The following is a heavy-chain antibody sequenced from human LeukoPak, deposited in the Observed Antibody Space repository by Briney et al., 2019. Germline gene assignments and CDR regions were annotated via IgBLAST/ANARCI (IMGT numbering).Heavy chain of an antibody. CDR3: ARTREDLEVALAAENAMDV. Sequence: ASVKVSCKASGYTFTSYGISWVRQAPGQGLEWMAWISPKSGGTNYAQRFQGRVTMTRDMSTSTAYTELSSLRSDDTAVYYCARTREDLEVALAAENAMDVWGQGTTVTVSS. D-gene: IGHD2-15*01. V-gene: IGHV1-18*01. J-gene: IGHJ6*02. CDR1: GYTFTSYG. CDR2: ISPKSGGT.